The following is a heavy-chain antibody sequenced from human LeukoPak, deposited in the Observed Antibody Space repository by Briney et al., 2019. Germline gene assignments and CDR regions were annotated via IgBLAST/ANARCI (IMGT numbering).Heavy chain of an antibody. J-gene: IGHJ5*02. CDR3: ARDRITMVRGARGNWFDP. D-gene: IGHD3-10*01. V-gene: IGHV1-2*02. CDR2: INPNSGGT. CDR1: GYIFTGYY. Sequence: ASVKVSCKASGYIFTGYYMHWVRQAPGQGLEWMGWINPNSGGTNYAQKFQGRVTMTRDTSISTAYMELSRLRSDDTAVYYCARDRITMVRGARGNWFDPWGQGTLVTVSS.